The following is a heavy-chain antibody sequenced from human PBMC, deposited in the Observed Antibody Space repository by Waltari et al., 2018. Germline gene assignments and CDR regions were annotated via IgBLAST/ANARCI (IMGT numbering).Heavy chain of an antibody. CDR2: IIPLVGKT. V-gene: IGHV1-69*01. D-gene: IGHD6-13*01. Sequence: QVQLLQSGAEVKKPGSSVKVSCKPSGGSFRNYAISWGRQAPGQGLEWLGGIIPLVGKTNYAQKFQGRLTITADESTTTADMELSSLRFEDTAVYYCARGSYSSSWFNLKAFHIWGQGTMVTVSS. CDR3: ARGSYSSSWFNLKAFHI. J-gene: IGHJ3*02. CDR1: GGSFRNYA.